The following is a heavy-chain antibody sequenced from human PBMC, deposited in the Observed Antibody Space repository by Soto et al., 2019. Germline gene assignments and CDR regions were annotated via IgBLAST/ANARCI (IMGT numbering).Heavy chain of an antibody. V-gene: IGHV5-51*03. CDR1: GYSSTSYL. CDR2: IYPGDSDT. Sequence: GESLKISCKGSGYSSTSYLIGWVRQMPGKGLEWMGIIYPGDSDTRYSPSFQGQVTISADKSISTAYLQWSSLKASDTAMYYCARLSDILTGYPDYWGQGTLVTVSS. J-gene: IGHJ4*02. CDR3: ARLSDILTGYPDY. D-gene: IGHD3-9*01.